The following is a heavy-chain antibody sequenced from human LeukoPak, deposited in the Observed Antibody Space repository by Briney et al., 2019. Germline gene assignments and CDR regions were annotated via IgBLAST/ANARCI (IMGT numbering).Heavy chain of an antibody. V-gene: IGHV3-74*03. CDR1: GFTFSTYW. J-gene: IGHJ4*02. CDR3: ARRYCSSTSCLIDY. CDR2: LSGDGSST. Sequence: GGSLRLSCVASGFTFSTYWMHWVRQAPGKGLLWVSRLSGDGSSTAYADPLKGRFTISRDNAKNSLYLQMNSLRAEDTAVYYCARRYCSSTSCLIDYWGQGTLVTVSS. D-gene: IGHD2-2*01.